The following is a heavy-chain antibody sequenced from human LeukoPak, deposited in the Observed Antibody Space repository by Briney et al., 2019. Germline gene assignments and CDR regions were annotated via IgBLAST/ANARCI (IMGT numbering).Heavy chain of an antibody. CDR2: IWYDGSNK. D-gene: IGHD5-24*01. Sequence: GGSLRLSCAASGFTFSSYWMQWVRQAPGKGLEWVAVIWYDGSNKYYADSVKGRFTISRDNSKNTLYLQMNSLRAEDTAVYYCARDVGIRMATSDLAFDYWGQGTLVTVSS. J-gene: IGHJ4*02. V-gene: IGHV3-33*08. CDR3: ARDVGIRMATSDLAFDY. CDR1: GFTFSSYW.